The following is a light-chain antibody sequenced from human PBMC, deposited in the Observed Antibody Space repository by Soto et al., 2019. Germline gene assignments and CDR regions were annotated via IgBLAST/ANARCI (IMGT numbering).Light chain of an antibody. CDR1: QSISTS. Sequence: DIQMTQSPSSLSASVGDRVTIICRASQSISTSLAWYQQRPGKAPKLLIYDASSLESGVPSRFSGSGSGTEFTLTISSLQPDDFATYYCQQYNRYSRTFGQGTKVDNK. CDR3: QQYNRYSRT. CDR2: DAS. J-gene: IGKJ1*01. V-gene: IGKV1-5*02.